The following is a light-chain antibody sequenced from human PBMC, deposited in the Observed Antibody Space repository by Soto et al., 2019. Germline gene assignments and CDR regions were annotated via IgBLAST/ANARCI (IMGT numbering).Light chain of an antibody. J-gene: IGKJ1*01. CDR1: QTISSW. CDR3: QHYNSYSEA. V-gene: IGKV1-5*03. CDR2: KAS. Sequence: ESQMNQSPSALSGSIRDRVKLTCRASQTISSWLAWYQQKPGKAPKLLIYKASTLKSGVPSRFSGSGSGTEFTLTISSLQPDDFATYYCQHYNSYSEAFRQGTKV.